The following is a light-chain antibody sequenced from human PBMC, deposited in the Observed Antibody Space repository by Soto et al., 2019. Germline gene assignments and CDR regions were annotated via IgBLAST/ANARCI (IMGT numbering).Light chain of an antibody. CDR1: QSVGNN. V-gene: IGKV3-15*01. CDR3: QQYGDWPLT. J-gene: IGKJ4*01. CDR2: ATS. Sequence: EIVVTQSPGTLSVSPGERATLSCRASQSVGNNFAWYQQKPGQAPRLLIIATSTRATGVPARFSGSGSGTDFTLTISSLQSEDFAVYYCQQYGDWPLTFGGGVKVEIE.